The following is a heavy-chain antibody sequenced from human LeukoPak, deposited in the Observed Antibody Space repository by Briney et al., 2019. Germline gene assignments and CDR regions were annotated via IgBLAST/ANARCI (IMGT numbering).Heavy chain of an antibody. CDR2: INPNSGGT. CDR1: GYTFTDYY. D-gene: IGHD5-18*01. Sequence: GASVKVSCKASGYTFTDYYVHWVRQAPGQGLEWMGWINPNSGGTNYAQKFQGRVTLTKDTATSTVYIELSSLRSDDTAVYYCARMAMDPAMVTNFFDLWGQGTLLIVSA. J-gene: IGHJ4*02. V-gene: IGHV1-2*02. CDR3: ARMAMDPAMVTNFFDL.